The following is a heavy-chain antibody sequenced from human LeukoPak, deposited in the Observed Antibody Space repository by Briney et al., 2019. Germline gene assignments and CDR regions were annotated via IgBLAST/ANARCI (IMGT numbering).Heavy chain of an antibody. D-gene: IGHD3-22*01. CDR2: ISSSSSYI. J-gene: IGHJ4*02. Sequence: GGSLRLSCAASGFTFSSYSMNWVRQAPGKGLEWVSSISSSSSYIYYADSVKGRFTISRDNAKNSLYLQMNSLRAEDTAVYYCASELTEEGYYDSSGLLDYWGQGTLVTPSS. CDR1: GFTFSSYS. V-gene: IGHV3-21*01. CDR3: ASELTEEGYYDSSGLLDY.